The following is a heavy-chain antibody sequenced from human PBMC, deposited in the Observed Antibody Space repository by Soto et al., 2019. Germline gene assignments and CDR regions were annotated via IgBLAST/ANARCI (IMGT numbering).Heavy chain of an antibody. J-gene: IGHJ4*02. CDR2: IYSGGST. CDR3: VAGHYGSGSYADY. CDR1: GFTVSSNY. Sequence: GGSLRLSCAASGFTVSSNYMSWVSQAPGKGLEWVSVIYSGGSTYYADSVRGRFTISRHNSKNTLYLEMNSLRAEDTAVYYCVAGHYGSGSYADYWGQGTLVTVSS. D-gene: IGHD3-10*01. V-gene: IGHV3-53*04.